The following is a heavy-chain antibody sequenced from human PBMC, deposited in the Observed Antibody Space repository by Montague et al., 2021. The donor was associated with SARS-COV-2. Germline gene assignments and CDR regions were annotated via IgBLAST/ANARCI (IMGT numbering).Heavy chain of an antibody. J-gene: IGHJ3*01. CDR3: ARTVGSDDAFDV. CDR1: GGSTTSSTYY. D-gene: IGHD4-11*01. CDR2: IYYGGNN. V-gene: IGHV4-39*02. Sequence: SETLSLTCTVSGGSTTSSTYYWGWIRQPPGKGLEWIVSIYYGGNNFYNSSLKSRVAISVDTSKNHFSLKLSSVTAADTAVYYCARTVGSDDAFDVWGQGTMVTVYS.